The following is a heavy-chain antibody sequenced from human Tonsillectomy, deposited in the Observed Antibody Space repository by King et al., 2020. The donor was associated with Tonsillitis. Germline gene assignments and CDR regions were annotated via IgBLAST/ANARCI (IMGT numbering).Heavy chain of an antibody. CDR2: IYPSDSHT. D-gene: IGHD3-9*01. CDR1: EYSFTNFW. J-gene: IGHJ4*02. V-gene: IGHV5-51*03. CDR3: ASGDYDLLTGYYLPADS. Sequence: QLVQSGAEVKKPGESLKISCRGSEYSFTNFWIGWVRQMPGKGLEWMGIIYPSDSHTTYIPSFQGQVTISADKSITTPYLRWRYLRAADSAMYYCASGDYDLLTGYYLPADSWGQGTLVTVSS.